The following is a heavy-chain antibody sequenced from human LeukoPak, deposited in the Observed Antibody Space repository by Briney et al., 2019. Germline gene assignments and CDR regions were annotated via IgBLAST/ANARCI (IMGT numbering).Heavy chain of an antibody. J-gene: IGHJ3*02. CDR2: IRYDGSNK. CDR1: GFTFSSYW. V-gene: IGHV3-30*02. Sequence: GGSLRLSCEGSGFTFSSYWMNWVRQAPGKGLEWVAFIRYDGSNKYYADSVKGRFTISRDNSKNTLYLQMNSLRAEDTAVYYCARIRDGYNDAYDIWGQGTMVTVSS. D-gene: IGHD5-24*01. CDR3: ARIRDGYNDAYDI.